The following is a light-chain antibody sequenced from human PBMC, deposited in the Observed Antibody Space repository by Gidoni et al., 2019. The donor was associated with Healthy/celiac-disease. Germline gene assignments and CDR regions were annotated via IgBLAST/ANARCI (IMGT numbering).Light chain of an antibody. J-gene: IGLJ1*01. V-gene: IGLV2-23*01. CDR3: CSYAGSSTPYV. Sequence: QSALTQPASESGSPGQSITISGTGTSSDVGSYNLVSWYQQHPGKAPKLMIYEGSKRPSGVSNRFSGSKSGNTASLTIAGLQAEDEADYYCCSYAGSSTPYVFGTGTKVTVL. CDR2: EGS. CDR1: SSDVGSYNL.